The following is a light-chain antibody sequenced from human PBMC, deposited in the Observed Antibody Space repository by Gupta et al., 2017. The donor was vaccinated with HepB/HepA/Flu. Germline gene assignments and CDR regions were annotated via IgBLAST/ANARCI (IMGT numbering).Light chain of an antibody. V-gene: IGKV1-39*01. CDR1: QSMSSY. J-gene: IGKJ4*01. CDR2: SAS. Sequence: DVHIAQPPSARSSSRGDRVTITCRASQSMSSYLNWYQQKPGKAPKLLIYSASSLQSGVPSRFSGSGSGTDFTLTISSLQPEDFATYYCQQSYSTPLTFGGGTKVEIK. CDR3: QQSYSTPLT.